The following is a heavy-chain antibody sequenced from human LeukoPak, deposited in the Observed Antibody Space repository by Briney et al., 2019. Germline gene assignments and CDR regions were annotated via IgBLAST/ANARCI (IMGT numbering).Heavy chain of an antibody. Sequence: GGTLRLSCATSGFIFSHHGMNWVRQAPGKGLEWVSGIRADAVTTYYADSVKGRFIISRDNAKNSLYLQMNSLRAEDTAVYYCARDGGGIAAAGTGEDYWGQGTLVTVSS. D-gene: IGHD6-13*01. V-gene: IGHV3-48*04. CDR3: ARDGGGIAAAGTGEDY. CDR1: GFIFSHHG. J-gene: IGHJ4*02. CDR2: IRADAVTT.